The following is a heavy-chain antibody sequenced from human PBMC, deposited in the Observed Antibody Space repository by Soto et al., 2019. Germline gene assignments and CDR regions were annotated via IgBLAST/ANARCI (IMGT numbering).Heavy chain of an antibody. J-gene: IGHJ4*02. CDR2: IYYSGST. V-gene: IGHV4-59*01. Sequence: SETLSLTCTVSGGSISSYYWSWIRQPPGKGLEWIGCIYYSGSTNYNPSLKSRVTISVDTSKNQFSLKLSSVTAADTAVYYCARSVTYYYDSSGYAPLLYWAQGTLVTVSS. CDR3: ARSVTYYYDSSGYAPLLY. CDR1: GGSISSYY. D-gene: IGHD3-22*01.